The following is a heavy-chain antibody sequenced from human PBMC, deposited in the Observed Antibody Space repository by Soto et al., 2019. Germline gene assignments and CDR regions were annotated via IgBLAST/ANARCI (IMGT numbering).Heavy chain of an antibody. Sequence: SSETVSLTCTVSGGSIRGYYWSWIRQPPGKELELIGYIFYSGTPTYSPSFRSRVTISVDTSQNQFSLRLNTVTAADTAVYYCARGFDRYGAGSFYNYWGPGTLVTVSS. CDR3: ARGFDRYGAGSFYNY. CDR1: GGSIRGYY. V-gene: IGHV4-59*01. J-gene: IGHJ4*02. CDR2: IFYSGTP. D-gene: IGHD3-10*01.